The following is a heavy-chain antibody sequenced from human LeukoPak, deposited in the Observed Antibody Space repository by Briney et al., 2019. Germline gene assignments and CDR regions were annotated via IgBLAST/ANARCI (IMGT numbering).Heavy chain of an antibody. CDR1: GFSISSGYY. CDR3: EREGDIVGATIAS. J-gene: IGHJ4*02. CDR2: ISHSGTT. Sequence: PSETLSLTCTVSGFSISSGYYWGWIRQPPGKGLEWIGAISHSGTTYYNPSLKSRLTISLDTSKNQFSLKLNSVTAADTAVYYCEREGDIVGATIASWGQGTLVTVSS. D-gene: IGHD1-26*01. V-gene: IGHV4-38-2*02.